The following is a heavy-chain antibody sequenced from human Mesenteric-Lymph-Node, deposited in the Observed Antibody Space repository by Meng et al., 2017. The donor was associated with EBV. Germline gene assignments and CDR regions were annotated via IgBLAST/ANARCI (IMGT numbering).Heavy chain of an antibody. CDR3: ARAYYYDSSAYYYDY. V-gene: IGHV1-2*06. D-gene: IGHD3-22*01. CDR1: GYSFGAYF. Sequence: QGQRAQLGAGVGRPGASVKVSGEASGYSFGAYFIHWVRQAPGQGLQWMGRINPTSGGTNFAQRFQGRVTMTRDTSINTVYMDLSSLKYDDTAVYYCARAYYYDSSAYYYDYWGQGTLVTVSS. J-gene: IGHJ4*02. CDR2: INPTSGGT.